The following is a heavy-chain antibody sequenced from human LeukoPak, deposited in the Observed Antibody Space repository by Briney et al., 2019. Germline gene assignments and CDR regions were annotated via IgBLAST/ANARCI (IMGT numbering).Heavy chain of an antibody. D-gene: IGHD4-17*01. V-gene: IGHV3-30*04. CDR3: ARGGDYYRFDP. CDR2: ISYDGSNK. J-gene: IGHJ5*02. Sequence: GGSLRLSWAASGFTFSSYAMHWVRQAPGKGLEWVAVISYDGSNKYYADSVKGRFPISRDNSKNTLYLQMNSLRAEDTAVYYCARGGDYYRFDPWGQGTLVTVSS. CDR1: GFTFSSYA.